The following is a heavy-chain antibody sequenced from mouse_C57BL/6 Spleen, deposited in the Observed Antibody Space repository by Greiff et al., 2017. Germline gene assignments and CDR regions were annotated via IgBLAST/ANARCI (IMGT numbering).Heavy chain of an antibody. V-gene: IGHV1-64*01. CDR3: ARDEIYYDYVFAY. J-gene: IGHJ3*01. CDR1: GYTFTSYW. Sequence: QVQLKQPGAELVKPGASVKLSCKASGYTFTSYWMHWVKQRPGQGLEWIGMIHPNSGSTNYNEKFKSKATLTVDKSSSTAYMQLSSLTSEDSAVYYCARDEIYYDYVFAYWGQGTLVTVSA. CDR2: IHPNSGST. D-gene: IGHD2-4*01.